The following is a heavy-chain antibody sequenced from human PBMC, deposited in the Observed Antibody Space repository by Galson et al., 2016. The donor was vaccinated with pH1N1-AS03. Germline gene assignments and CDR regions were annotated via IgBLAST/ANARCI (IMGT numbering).Heavy chain of an antibody. J-gene: IGHJ4*02. D-gene: IGHD2-8*02. CDR2: IYPADSDT. CDR3: ARHPYSTGGGDY. Sequence: QSGAEVKKSGESLKISCQTSGSNFNAYWIAWVRQMPGKDLEWMGIIYPADSDTRYSPSFQGQVTISVDKSIWTAYLQWSGLKASDSAMYYCARHPYSTGGGDYWGQGTLVTVSS. CDR1: GSNFNAYW. V-gene: IGHV5-51*01.